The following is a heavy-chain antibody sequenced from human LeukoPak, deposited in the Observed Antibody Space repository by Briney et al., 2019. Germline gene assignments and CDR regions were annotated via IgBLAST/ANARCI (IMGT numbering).Heavy chain of an antibody. J-gene: IGHJ6*02. Sequence: SVKVSCKASGGTFSSYAISWVRQAPGQGLEWMGRIIPILGIANYAQKFQGRVTMTRDTSTSTVYMELSSLRSEDTAVYYCARSPAGGPAGRYYYYGMDVWGQGTTVTVSS. CDR3: ARSPAGGPAGRYYYYGMDV. CDR2: IIPILGIA. CDR1: GGTFSSYA. V-gene: IGHV1-69*04. D-gene: IGHD3-16*01.